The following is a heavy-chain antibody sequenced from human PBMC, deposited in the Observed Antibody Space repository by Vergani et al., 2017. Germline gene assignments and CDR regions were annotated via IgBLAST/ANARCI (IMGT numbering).Heavy chain of an antibody. J-gene: IGHJ6*02. Sequence: QVQLVQSGAEVKKPGASVKVSCKASGYTFTGYYMHWVRQAPGQGLEWMGWINPNSGGTNYAQKFQGRVTMTRDTSTSTVYMELSSLRSEDTAVYYCIGYSGYSYGMDVWGQGTTVTVSS. CDR3: IGYSGYSYGMDV. CDR2: INPNSGGT. D-gene: IGHD5-12*01. CDR1: GYTFTGYY. V-gene: IGHV1-2*02.